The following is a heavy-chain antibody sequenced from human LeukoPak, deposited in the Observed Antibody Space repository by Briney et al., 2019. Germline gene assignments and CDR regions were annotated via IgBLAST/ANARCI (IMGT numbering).Heavy chain of an antibody. CDR2: IKPGGSQN. V-gene: IGHV3-7*05. D-gene: IGHD3-9*01. Sequence: DPGGSLRLSCAASGVSFSSYWMSWVRQAPRKGLEWVANIKPGGSQNFHVDSVKGRFTISRYTATASLYLQMNSLRAKATAVYYCARHYPGFPVDRRQADWFDYWGQGTLVTVSS. J-gene: IGHJ4*02. CDR1: GVSFSSYW. CDR3: ARHYPGFPVDRRQADWFDY.